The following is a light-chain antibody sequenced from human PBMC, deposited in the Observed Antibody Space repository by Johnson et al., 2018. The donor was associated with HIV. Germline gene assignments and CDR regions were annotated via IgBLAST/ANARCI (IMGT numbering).Light chain of an antibody. CDR2: DNN. V-gene: IGLV1-51*01. Sequence: QSVLTQPPSVSAAPGQKVTISCSGSSSNIGNNYVSWYQQLPGTAPKLLIYDNNKRPSGIPDRFSGSKSGTSATLGITGLQTGDEADFYCGTWDSSRGGFYVFGTGTKVTVL. CDR1: SSNIGNNY. J-gene: IGLJ1*01. CDR3: GTWDSSRGGFYV.